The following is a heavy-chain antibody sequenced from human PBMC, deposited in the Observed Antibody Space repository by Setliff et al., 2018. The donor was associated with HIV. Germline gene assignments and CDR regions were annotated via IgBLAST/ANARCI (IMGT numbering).Heavy chain of an antibody. D-gene: IGHD3-10*01. J-gene: IGHJ4*02. CDR1: GFSVSSPY. CDR2: IYSGDSGGST. CDR3: AKDKGQKYADY. Sequence: PGGSLRLSCAASGFSVSSPYMSWVRQAPGKGLEWVSVIYSGDSGGSTYYADSVTGRFTISRDDSKNTLYLQMNSLRAEDTAVYYCAKDKGQKYADYWGQGTVVTVSS. V-gene: IGHV3-53*05.